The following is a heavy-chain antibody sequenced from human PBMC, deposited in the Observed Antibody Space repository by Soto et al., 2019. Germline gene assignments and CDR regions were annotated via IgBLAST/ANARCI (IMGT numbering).Heavy chain of an antibody. J-gene: IGHJ4*02. CDR2: ISDTGGST. CDR3: ARGDYGDYRY. D-gene: IGHD4-17*01. Sequence: GGSLRLSCAASGFSFTRHAMTWVRQAPGKGLEWVSAISDTGGSTWCADSVKGRFTISRDNSKNTLYLQMNSLRSDDTAVYYCARGDYGDYRYWGQGTLVTVSS. V-gene: IGHV3-23*01. CDR1: GFSFTRHA.